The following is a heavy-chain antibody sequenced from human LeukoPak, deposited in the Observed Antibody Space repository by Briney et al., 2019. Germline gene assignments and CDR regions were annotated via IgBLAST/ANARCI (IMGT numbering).Heavy chain of an antibody. J-gene: IGHJ6*02. CDR3: ARDAHSSCWYGGYYYYGMDV. Sequence: ASVKVSCKASGYTFTSYGISWVRQAPGQGLEWMGWISAYNGNTNYAQKLQGRVTMTTDTSTSTAYMELRSLRSDDTAVYYCARDAHSSCWYGGYYYYGMDVWGQGTTVTVSS. D-gene: IGHD6-13*01. V-gene: IGHV1-18*01. CDR1: GYTFTSYG. CDR2: ISAYNGNT.